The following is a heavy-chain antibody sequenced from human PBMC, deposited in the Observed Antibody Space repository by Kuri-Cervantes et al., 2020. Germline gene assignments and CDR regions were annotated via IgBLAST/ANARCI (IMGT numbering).Heavy chain of an antibody. Sequence: GGSLRLSCAASGFTFDDYAMHWVRQAPGKGLEWVSTISDSGGSTYYADSVKGRLTISRDNSKNTLYLQMNSLRPEDSAVYYCAKHEEGGGPYYYQYLDVWGKGTSVTVSS. D-gene: IGHD3-22*01. CDR2: ISDSGGST. CDR3: AKHEEGGGPYYYQYLDV. CDR1: GFTFDDYA. V-gene: IGHV3-23*01. J-gene: IGHJ6*04.